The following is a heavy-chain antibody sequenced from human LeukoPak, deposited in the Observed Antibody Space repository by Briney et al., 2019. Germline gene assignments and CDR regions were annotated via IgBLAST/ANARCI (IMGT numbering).Heavy chain of an antibody. CDR3: ARDLPVGYYDSSGYYFRDY. J-gene: IGHJ4*02. V-gene: IGHV4-4*07. D-gene: IGHD3-22*01. CDR1: GGSISGYY. Sequence: PSETLSLTCTVSGGSISGYYWSWIRQPAGKGLEWIGRIYTSGSTNYNPSLKSRVTMSVDTSKNQFSLKLSSVTAADTAVYYCARDLPVGYYDSSGYYFRDYWGQGTLVTVSS. CDR2: IYTSGST.